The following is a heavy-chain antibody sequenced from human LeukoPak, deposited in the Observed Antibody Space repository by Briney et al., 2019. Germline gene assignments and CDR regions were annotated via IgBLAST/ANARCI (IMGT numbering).Heavy chain of an antibody. CDR2: ISWNSGSI. D-gene: IGHD6-13*01. Sequence: GRSLRLSCAASGFTFDDYAMHWVRQAPGKGLEWVSGISWNSGSIGYADSVKGRFTISRDNAKNSLYLQMNSLRAEDTAVYYCARDEWMAAAGLDYWGQGTLVTVSS. CDR1: GFTFDDYA. V-gene: IGHV3-9*01. J-gene: IGHJ4*02. CDR3: ARDEWMAAAGLDY.